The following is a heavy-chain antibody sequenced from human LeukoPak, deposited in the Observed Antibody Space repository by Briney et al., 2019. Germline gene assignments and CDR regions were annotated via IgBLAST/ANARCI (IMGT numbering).Heavy chain of an antibody. Sequence: SETLSLTCTVSGGSISSYYWSWIRQPPGKGLEWIGYIYYSGSTNYNPSLKSRVTISVDTSKNQSSLKLSSVTAADTAVYYCAVTAIEAFDIWGQGTMVTVSS. J-gene: IGHJ3*02. D-gene: IGHD2-21*02. V-gene: IGHV4-59*08. CDR1: GGSISSYY. CDR3: AVTAIEAFDI. CDR2: IYYSGST.